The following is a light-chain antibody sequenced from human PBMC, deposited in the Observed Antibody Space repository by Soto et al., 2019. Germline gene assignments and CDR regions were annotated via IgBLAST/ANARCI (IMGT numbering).Light chain of an antibody. CDR2: DAS. Sequence: EIVLTQSPATLSLSPGERATLSCRASQSVSNYLAWYQQKPGQAPMLLIYDASSRATAIPARFSGSGSWTDFTLTISSLEPEDFAVYYCQQRSNWPPLTFGGGTKVEIK. CDR1: QSVSNY. CDR3: QQRSNWPPLT. V-gene: IGKV3-11*01. J-gene: IGKJ4*01.